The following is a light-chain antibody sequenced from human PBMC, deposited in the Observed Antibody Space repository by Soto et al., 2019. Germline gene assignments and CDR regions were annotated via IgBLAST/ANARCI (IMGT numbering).Light chain of an antibody. Sequence: DVQMTQSPSSLSASVGDRVIITCRASQRISSYLNWYQQKPGKAPKLLIYAASSLQSGVPSRFSGSGSGTDFTLTISSLQVEDFATYYCQHSYNTPITFGQGTRLEIK. CDR3: QHSYNTPIT. CDR1: QRISSY. V-gene: IGKV1-39*01. CDR2: AAS. J-gene: IGKJ5*01.